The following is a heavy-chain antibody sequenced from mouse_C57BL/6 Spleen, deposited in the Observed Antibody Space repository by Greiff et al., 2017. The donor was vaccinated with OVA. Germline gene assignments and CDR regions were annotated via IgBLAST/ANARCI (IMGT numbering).Heavy chain of an antibody. V-gene: IGHV1-76*01. J-gene: IGHJ2*01. CDR3: AREGLPGTGFDY. CDR2: IYPGSGNT. CDR1: GYTFTDYY. Sequence: QVQLQQSGAELVRPGASVKLSCKASGYTFTDYYINWVKQRPGQGLEWIARIYPGSGNTYYNEKFKGKATLTAEQSSSTAYMQLSSLTSEDSAVYFCAREGLPGTGFDYWGQGTTLTVSS. D-gene: IGHD4-1*01.